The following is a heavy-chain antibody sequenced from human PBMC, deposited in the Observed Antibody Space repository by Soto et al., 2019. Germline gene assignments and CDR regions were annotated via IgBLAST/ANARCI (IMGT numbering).Heavy chain of an antibody. D-gene: IGHD1-7*01. CDR1: GGSISSGGYS. CDR3: ARGRELELPNY. Sequence: QLQLQESGSGLVKPSQTLSLTCAVSGGSISSGGYSWSWIRQPPGKGLEWIGYIYHSGSTYYNPSLKSRVTISVDRSKNQFSLKLSSVTAADTAVYYCARGRELELPNYWGQGTLVTVSS. CDR2: IYHSGST. J-gene: IGHJ4*02. V-gene: IGHV4-30-2*01.